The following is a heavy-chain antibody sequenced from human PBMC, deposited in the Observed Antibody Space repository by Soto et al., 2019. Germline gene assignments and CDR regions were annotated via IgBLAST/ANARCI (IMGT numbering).Heavy chain of an antibody. CDR2: MNPNSGNT. J-gene: IGHJ4*02. D-gene: IGHD3-10*01. V-gene: IGHV1-8*01. CDR3: ARAPRGNYGYPSYFDY. Sequence: ASVKVSCKASGYTFTSYDINWVRQATGQGLEWMGWMNPNSGNTGYAQKFQGRVTMTRNTSISTAYMELSSLRSADTAVYYCARAPRGNYGYPSYFDYWGQGTLVTVSS. CDR1: GYTFTSYD.